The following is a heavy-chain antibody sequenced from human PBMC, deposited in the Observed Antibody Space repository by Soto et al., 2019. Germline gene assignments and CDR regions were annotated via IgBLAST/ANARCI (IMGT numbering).Heavy chain of an antibody. J-gene: IGHJ3*02. Sequence: ASVEVSCKASGYTFTSYYMHWVRQAPGQGLEWMGIINPSGGSTSYAQKFQGRVTMTRDTSTSTVYMELSSLRSEDTAVYYCARDKXYYYDSSGSTDAFDIWGQGTMVTVSS. CDR2: INPSGGST. V-gene: IGHV1-46*01. D-gene: IGHD3-22*01. CDR1: GYTFTSYY. CDR3: ARDKXYYYDSSGSTDAFDI.